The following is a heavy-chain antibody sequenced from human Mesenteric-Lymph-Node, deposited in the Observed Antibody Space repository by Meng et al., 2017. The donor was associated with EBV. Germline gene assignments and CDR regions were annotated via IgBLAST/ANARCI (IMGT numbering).Heavy chain of an antibody. Sequence: QVQPVTSGSEGKRPGAPVKVSCKTSGYIFRRFAISWVRQAPGQGLEWMGGVIPRLGTSITAQKFHDRVTFTADASTSTAYMEVSSLRSEDTAIYYCARVAGAFDQDLFDSWGQGTLVTVSS. D-gene: IGHD2-15*01. CDR1: GYIFRRFA. CDR2: VIPRLGTS. V-gene: IGHV1-69*01. CDR3: ARVAGAFDQDLFDS. J-gene: IGHJ4*02.